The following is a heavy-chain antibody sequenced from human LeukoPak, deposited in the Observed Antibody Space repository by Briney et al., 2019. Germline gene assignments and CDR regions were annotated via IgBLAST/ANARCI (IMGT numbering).Heavy chain of an antibody. V-gene: IGHV3-21*01. J-gene: IGHJ6*03. Sequence: GGSLRLSCAASGFTFSSYSMNWVRQAPGKGLEWVSSISSSSSYIYYADSVKGRFTISRDNAKNSLYLQMNSLRAEDTAVYYCAKDARELPSYYYYCYMDVWGEGTTVTISS. CDR1: GFTFSSYS. CDR3: AKDARELPSYYYYCYMDV. CDR2: ISSSSSYI. D-gene: IGHD5-24*01.